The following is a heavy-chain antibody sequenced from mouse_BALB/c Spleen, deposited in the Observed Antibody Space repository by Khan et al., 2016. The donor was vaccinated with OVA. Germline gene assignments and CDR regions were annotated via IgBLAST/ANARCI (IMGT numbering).Heavy chain of an antibody. V-gene: IGHV1S81*02. CDR2: INPTNGGT. CDR3: TSAPFYYGNSNQAWFAY. D-gene: IGHD2-1*01. J-gene: IGHJ3*01. Sequence: QVQLQQPGAELVKPGASVKLSCKASGYTFTNFYMYWVRQRPGQGLEWIGQINPTNGGTNFNEKLKTKATLTVDKSSSTVYMQLSSLTSEDSAVYYCTSAPFYYGNSNQAWFAYWGQGTLVTVSA. CDR1: GYTFTNFY.